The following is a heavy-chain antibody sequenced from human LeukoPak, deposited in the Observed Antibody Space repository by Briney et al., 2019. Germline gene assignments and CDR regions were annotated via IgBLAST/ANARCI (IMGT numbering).Heavy chain of an antibody. CDR3: AVNWDPQQAFDI. J-gene: IGHJ3*02. D-gene: IGHD1-1*01. Sequence: ASVKVSCKASGFTFNNYYIHWVRQAPGQGLEWMGWINPSRSDTKLAQKFQDRVTMTRDTFIGTAYMEVTRLRSDDTAVYYCAVNWDPQQAFDIWGQGTMVTVSS. CDR1: GFTFNNYY. V-gene: IGHV1-2*02. CDR2: INPSRSDT.